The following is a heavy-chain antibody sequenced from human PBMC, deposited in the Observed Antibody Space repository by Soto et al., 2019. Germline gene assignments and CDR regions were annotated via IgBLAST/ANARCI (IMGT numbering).Heavy chain of an antibody. CDR1: GFPFTSYA. Sequence: GGSLRLSCAASGFPFTSYAMHWVRQAPGKGLEYVAIISYDGSNTYYADSVKGRFTISRDNSKNTLYLQINSLRAEDTAVYYCAKDGETKQWLRYFDYWGQGTLVTVSS. CDR2: ISYDGSNT. J-gene: IGHJ4*02. CDR3: AKDGETKQWLRYFDY. V-gene: IGHV3-30*18. D-gene: IGHD6-19*01.